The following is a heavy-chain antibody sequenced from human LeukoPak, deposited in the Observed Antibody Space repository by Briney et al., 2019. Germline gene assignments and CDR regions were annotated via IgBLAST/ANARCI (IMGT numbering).Heavy chain of an antibody. Sequence: GASVKVSCKASGYTFTGYYMHWVRQAPGQGLEWMGRINPNSGGTNYAQKFQGRVTMTRDTSISTAYMELSRLRSDDTAVYYCARDYTARGVRLFDYWGQGTLVTVSS. CDR3: ARDYTARGVRLFDY. D-gene: IGHD3-10*01. J-gene: IGHJ4*02. CDR1: GYTFTGYY. V-gene: IGHV1-2*06. CDR2: INPNSGGT.